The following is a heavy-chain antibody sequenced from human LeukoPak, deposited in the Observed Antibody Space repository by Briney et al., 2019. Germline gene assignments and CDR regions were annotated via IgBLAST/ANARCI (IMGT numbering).Heavy chain of an antibody. CDR1: GGSISSYY. D-gene: IGHD3-3*01. CDR3: ARTYDPYYYYYMDV. CDR2: IYYSGST. Sequence: SETLSLTCTVSGGSISSYYWSWIRQPPGKGLEWIGYIYYSGSTNYNPSLKSRVTISVDTSKNQFSLKLSSVTAADTAVYYCARTYDPYYYYYMDVWGKGTTVTVSS. V-gene: IGHV4-59*01. J-gene: IGHJ6*03.